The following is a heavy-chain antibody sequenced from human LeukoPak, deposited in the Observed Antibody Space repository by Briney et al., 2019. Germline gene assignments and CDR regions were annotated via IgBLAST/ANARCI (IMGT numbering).Heavy chain of an antibody. D-gene: IGHD5-18*01. CDR1: GGSFSGYY. Sequence: SETLSLTCAVYGGSFSGYYWSWIRQPPGKGLEWIGEINHSGSTNYNPSLKSRVTISVDTSKNQFSLKLSSVTAADTAVYYCAKDFKIQLWSTRGVFDIWGQGTMVTVSS. CDR3: AKDFKIQLWSTRGVFDI. J-gene: IGHJ3*02. V-gene: IGHV4-34*01. CDR2: INHSGST.